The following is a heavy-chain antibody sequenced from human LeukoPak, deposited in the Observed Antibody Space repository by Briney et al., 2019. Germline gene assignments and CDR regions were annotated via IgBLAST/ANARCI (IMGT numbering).Heavy chain of an antibody. V-gene: IGHV3-23*01. J-gene: IGHJ4*02. CDR3: AKLPGRAADY. CDR2: ISDSGGST. CDR1: GFTFSTYA. Sequence: GGSLRLSCAASGFTFSTYAMGWVRQAPGKGLEWVSGISDSGGSTYYADSVKGRFTISRDNSKNTLYLQMNSLRAEDTAVYYCAKLPGRAADYWGQGTLVTVSS.